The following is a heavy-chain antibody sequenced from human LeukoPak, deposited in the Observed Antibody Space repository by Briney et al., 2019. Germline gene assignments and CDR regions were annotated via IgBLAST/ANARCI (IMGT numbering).Heavy chain of an antibody. CDR3: AKPYGTDCGGDCYFDY. J-gene: IGHJ4*02. V-gene: IGHV3-23*01. CDR2: ISGSGGNT. D-gene: IGHD2-21*02. Sequence: GGSLILSCAAFGFTFSNYALSWVRQAPGKGLEWVSAISGSGGNTYYADSVKGRFTISRDNSKNTLHLQMSRLRAEDTALYYCAKPYGTDCGGDCYFDYWGQGTLVSVSS. CDR1: GFTFSNYA.